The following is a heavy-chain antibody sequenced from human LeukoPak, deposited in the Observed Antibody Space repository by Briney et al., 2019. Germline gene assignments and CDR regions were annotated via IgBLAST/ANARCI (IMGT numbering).Heavy chain of an antibody. D-gene: IGHD5-12*01. Sequence: ALVKACCKASGYTFTGYYMHWVRQSPGHGLEWMGWINPNSCGTNYAQKFQGRVTMTRDTSISTAYMELSRLRSDYTAVYYCARSIDSGYDDYWGQGTLVTVSS. CDR2: INPNSCGT. CDR3: ARSIDSGYDDY. J-gene: IGHJ4*02. V-gene: IGHV1-2*02. CDR1: GYTFTGYY.